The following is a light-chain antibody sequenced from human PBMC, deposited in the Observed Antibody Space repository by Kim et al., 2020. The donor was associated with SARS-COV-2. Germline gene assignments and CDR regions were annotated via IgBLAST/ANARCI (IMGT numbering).Light chain of an antibody. Sequence: GGTVTTTCGLGSGQGSTSFFPSWYQQTPGQAPRTLIYNTNIRSSGVPDRFSGSILGNKAALTITGAQADDESDYYCVLYMNSGISVFGGGTQLTVL. CDR2: NTN. CDR3: VLYMNSGISV. V-gene: IGLV8-61*01. J-gene: IGLJ3*02. CDR1: SGQGSTSFF.